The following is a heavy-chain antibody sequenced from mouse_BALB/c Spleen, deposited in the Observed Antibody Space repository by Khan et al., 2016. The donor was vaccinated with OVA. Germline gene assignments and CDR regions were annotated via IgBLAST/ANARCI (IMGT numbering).Heavy chain of an antibody. CDR2: ISYSGTT. J-gene: IGHJ4*01. D-gene: IGHD1-1*01. Sequence: EVQLQESGPGLVKPSQSLSLTCTVTGYSITSDYAWNWIRHFPGNKLEWMGYISYSGTTSYKPSLKSRISITRDTSKNQFFLQLNSVTSETAATYYCSRQNYYDYAMDYWGQGTLVTVSS. CDR1: GYSITSDYA. CDR3: SRQNYYDYAMDY. V-gene: IGHV3-2*02.